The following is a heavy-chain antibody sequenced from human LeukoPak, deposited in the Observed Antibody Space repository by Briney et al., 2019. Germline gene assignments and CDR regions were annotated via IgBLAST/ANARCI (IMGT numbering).Heavy chain of an antibody. CDR3: VKRGGFEGDGAFDI. J-gene: IGHJ3*02. CDR2: ISNNGGST. V-gene: IGHV3-64D*09. CDR1: GFTFSRYA. Sequence: GESLRLSCSASGFTFSRYAIHWVRQAPGKGLEYVSAISNNGGSTYYADSVMGRFTISRDNSKNTLYLQMSSLRTEDTAVYYCVKRGGFEGDGAFDIWGQGTMVTVSS. D-gene: IGHD3-16*01.